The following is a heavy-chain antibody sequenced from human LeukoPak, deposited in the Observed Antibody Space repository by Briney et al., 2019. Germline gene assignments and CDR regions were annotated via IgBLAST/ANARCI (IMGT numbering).Heavy chain of an antibody. V-gene: IGHV4-34*01. J-gene: IGHJ4*02. CDR3: ASTLFGGVISNY. CDR2: INHSGST. CDR1: GGSFSGYY. D-gene: IGHD3-16*02. Sequence: KPSETLSLTCAVYGGSFSGYYWSWIRQPPGKGLEWIGEINHSGSTNYNPSLKSRVTISVDTSKNQFSLKLSSVTAADTAMYYCASTLFGGVISNYWGQGTLVTVSS.